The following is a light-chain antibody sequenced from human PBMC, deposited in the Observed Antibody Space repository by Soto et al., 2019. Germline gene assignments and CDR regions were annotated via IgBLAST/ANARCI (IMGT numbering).Light chain of an antibody. CDR3: QQYDSYSWT. V-gene: IGKV1-5*03. J-gene: IGKJ1*01. Sequence: DIQMTQSPSTLSASVGDRVTITCRASQSISSWLAWYQQKPGKDPKLLIYEASSLESGVPSRRSGSRSGTECTLTISSLQADDFATYCCQQYDSYSWTFGQGTKVEIK. CDR2: EAS. CDR1: QSISSW.